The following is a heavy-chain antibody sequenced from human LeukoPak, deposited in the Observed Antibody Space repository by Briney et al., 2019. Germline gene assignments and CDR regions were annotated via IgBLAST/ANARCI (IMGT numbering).Heavy chain of an antibody. Sequence: SETLSLTCTVSGGSISSYYWSWIRQPPGKGLEWIGYIYYSGSTNYNPSLKSRVTISVDTSKNQFSLKLSSVTAADTAVYYCASTTHNYSNYIHWFDPWGQGTLVTVSS. CDR1: GGSISSYY. D-gene: IGHD4-11*01. CDR2: IYYSGST. J-gene: IGHJ5*02. V-gene: IGHV4-59*01. CDR3: ASTTHNYSNYIHWFDP.